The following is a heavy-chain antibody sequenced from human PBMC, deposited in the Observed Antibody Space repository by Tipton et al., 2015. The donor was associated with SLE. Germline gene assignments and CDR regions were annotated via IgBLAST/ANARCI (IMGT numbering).Heavy chain of an antibody. Sequence: TLSLTCTVSDGAITRGSYYWSWIRQPAGKGLEWIARIYMSGTRNYNPSLNSRVTMSVDTSKNQFSLKRSSVTAADTAVYYCASLGMNYGMDVWGQGTTVTVSS. CDR2: IYMSGTR. V-gene: IGHV4-61*02. CDR1: DGAITRGSYY. D-gene: IGHD7-27*01. J-gene: IGHJ6*02. CDR3: ASLGMNYGMDV.